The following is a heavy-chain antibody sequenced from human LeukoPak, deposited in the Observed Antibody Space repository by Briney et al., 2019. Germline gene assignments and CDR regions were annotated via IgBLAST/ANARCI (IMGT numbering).Heavy chain of an antibody. CDR3: ARVIASEPFDP. CDR1: GGTFSSYA. J-gene: IGHJ5*02. D-gene: IGHD6-13*01. CDR2: IIPILGIA. V-gene: IGHV1-69*04. Sequence: SVKVSCKASGGTFSSYAISWVRQAPGQGLEWMGRIIPILGIANYAQKFQGRVTITADKSTSTAYMELSSLRSEDTAVYYCARVIASEPFDPWGQGTLVTVSS.